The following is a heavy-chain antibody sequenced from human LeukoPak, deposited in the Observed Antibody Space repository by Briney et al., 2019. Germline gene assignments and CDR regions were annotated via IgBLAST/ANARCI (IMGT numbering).Heavy chain of an antibody. V-gene: IGHV3-73*01. J-gene: IGHJ4*02. D-gene: IGHD1-14*01. CDR1: GFNFSGSA. CDR3: AKLSGTGPSDY. Sequence: PGGSLRLSCAASGFNFSGSAMHWVRQASGKGLECLGRIRSKGYSYATAYTASVKGRFTISRDDSKNTAYLQMNSLTSEDTAVYFCAKLSGTGPSDYGGQGPLVTVPP. CDR2: IRSKGYSYAT.